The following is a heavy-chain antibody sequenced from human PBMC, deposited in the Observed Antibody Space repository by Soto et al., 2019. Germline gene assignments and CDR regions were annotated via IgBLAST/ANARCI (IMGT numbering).Heavy chain of an antibody. CDR3: ARDRMEYSSGWPHFDY. V-gene: IGHV3-43*01. D-gene: IGHD6-19*01. CDR2: ISWDGGST. Sequence: GGSLRLSCAASGFTFDDYTMHWVRQAPGKGLEWVSLISWDGGSTYYADSVKGRFTISRGNSKNTLYLQMNSLRAEDTAVYYCARDRMEYSSGWPHFDYWGQGTLGTVSS. CDR1: GFTFDDYT. J-gene: IGHJ4*02.